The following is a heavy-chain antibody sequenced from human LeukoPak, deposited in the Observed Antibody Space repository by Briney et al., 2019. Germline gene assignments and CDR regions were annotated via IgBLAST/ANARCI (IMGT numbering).Heavy chain of an antibody. CDR2: IYYSGTT. Sequence: PSETLSLTCTVSGGSISSYYWSWIQQPPGQGLEWIGYIYYSGTTNYNPSLKSRVTISVDTSKNQFSLKLSSVTAADTAVYYCARLIVGATVYFQHWGQGTLVTVSS. CDR3: ARLIVGATVYFQH. J-gene: IGHJ1*01. V-gene: IGHV4-59*08. CDR1: GGSISSYY. D-gene: IGHD1-26*01.